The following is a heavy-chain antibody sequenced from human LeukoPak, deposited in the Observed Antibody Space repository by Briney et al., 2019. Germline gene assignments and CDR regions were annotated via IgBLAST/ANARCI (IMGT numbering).Heavy chain of an antibody. Sequence: SGGSLRLSCAASGFTFSSYGMHWVRQAPGKGLEWVAVISYDGSNKYYADSVKGRFTISRDNSKNTLYLQMNSLRAEDTAVYYCAKEDYYESSGYVDYWGQGTLVTVSS. CDR2: ISYDGSNK. D-gene: IGHD3-22*01. CDR1: GFTFSSYG. V-gene: IGHV3-30*18. CDR3: AKEDYYESSGYVDY. J-gene: IGHJ4*02.